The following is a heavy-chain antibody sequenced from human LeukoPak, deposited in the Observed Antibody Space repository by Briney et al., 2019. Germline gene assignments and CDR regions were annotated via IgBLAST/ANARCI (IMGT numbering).Heavy chain of an antibody. CDR2: IWYDGSNK. CDR3: AKDALRWSYYYDY. Sequence: GGSLRPSCAASGFSFSSSGMHWVRQAPGKGLEWVAVIWYDGSNKYYADSVKGRFTISRDNSKNTLYLQMNSLRADDTAVYFCAKDALRWSYYYDYWGQGTLVTVSS. CDR1: GFSFSSSG. D-gene: IGHD4-23*01. V-gene: IGHV3-33*06. J-gene: IGHJ4*02.